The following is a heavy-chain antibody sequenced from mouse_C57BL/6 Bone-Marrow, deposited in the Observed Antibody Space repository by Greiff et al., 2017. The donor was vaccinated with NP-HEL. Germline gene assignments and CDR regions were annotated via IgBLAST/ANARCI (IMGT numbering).Heavy chain of an antibody. D-gene: IGHD1-3*01. CDR3: ERVELQSPYYYAMDY. CDR1: GFTFSDYY. Sequence: EVQLVESEGGLVQPGSSLKLSCTASGFTFSDYYMAWVRQVPEKGLEWVANINYDGSSTYYLDSLKSRFILSRDNAKNLLYLQMSSLKSEDTATYYCERVELQSPYYYAMDYWGQGTSVTVSS. J-gene: IGHJ4*01. CDR2: INYDGSST. V-gene: IGHV5-16*01.